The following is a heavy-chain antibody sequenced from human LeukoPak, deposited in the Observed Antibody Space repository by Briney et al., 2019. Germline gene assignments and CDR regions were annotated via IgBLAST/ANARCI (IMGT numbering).Heavy chain of an antibody. D-gene: IGHD1-26*01. CDR2: IYYSGST. Sequence: SETLSLTCTVSGGSISSYYWSWIRRPPGKGLEWIGYIYYSGSTNYNPSLKSRVTISVDTSKNQFSLKLSSVTAADTAVYYCAREEESGSYSVWGQGTLVTVSS. V-gene: IGHV4-59*01. CDR3: AREEESGSYSV. CDR1: GGSISSYY. J-gene: IGHJ4*02.